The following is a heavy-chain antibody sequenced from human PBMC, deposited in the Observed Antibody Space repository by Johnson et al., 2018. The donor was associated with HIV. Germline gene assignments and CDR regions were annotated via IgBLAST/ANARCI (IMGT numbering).Heavy chain of an antibody. D-gene: IGHD1-26*01. CDR3: ARDTLAWGLLPPIGAVDI. V-gene: IGHV3-7*05. Sequence: EVRLVESGGGLVKPGGSLRVSCATSGLSFNTAWMSWVRQAPGKGLEWVANINQDGSEKYYVGSLEGRFTISRDNAKTSLYLQMNSLRAEDTAVYYCARDTLAWGLLPPIGAVDIWGQGTMVTVSS. CDR2: INQDGSEK. CDR1: GLSFNTAW. J-gene: IGHJ3*02.